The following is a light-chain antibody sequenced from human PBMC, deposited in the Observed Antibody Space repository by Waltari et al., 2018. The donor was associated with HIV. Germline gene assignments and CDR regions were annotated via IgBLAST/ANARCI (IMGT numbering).Light chain of an antibody. CDR2: GKN. CDR3: SSRDSSGTHVL. J-gene: IGLJ2*01. V-gene: IGLV3-19*01. CDR1: SLRTYY. Sequence: SSELTQDPSVSVALSQTVRITCQGDSLRTYYATWYQQKPRQAPVIVIYGKNNRLSGIPDGFSGSSSGDTASLTITGAQAEEESDYYCSSRDSSGTHVLFGGGTKLTVL.